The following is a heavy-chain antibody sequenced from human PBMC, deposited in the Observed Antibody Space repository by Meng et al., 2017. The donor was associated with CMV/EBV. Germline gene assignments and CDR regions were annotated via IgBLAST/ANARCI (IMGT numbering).Heavy chain of an antibody. CDR1: GGSVSSGSYY. CDR3: ARDDVVVTARGGYYYYGMDV. Sequence: GSLRLSCTVSGGSVSSGSYYWSWIRQPPGKGLEWIGYIYYSGSTNYNPSLKSRVTISVDTSKNQFSLKLSSVTAADTAVYYCARDDVVVTARGGYYYYGMDVWGQGTTVTVSS. V-gene: IGHV4-61*01. D-gene: IGHD2-15*01. J-gene: IGHJ6*02. CDR2: IYYSGST.